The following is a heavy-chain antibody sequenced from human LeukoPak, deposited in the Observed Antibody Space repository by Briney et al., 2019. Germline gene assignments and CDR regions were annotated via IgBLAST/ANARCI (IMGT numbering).Heavy chain of an antibody. CDR3: ARATRELRGSIWGDLDY. D-gene: IGHD1-26*01. J-gene: IGHJ4*02. V-gene: IGHV1-18*01. Sequence: ASVKVSCKASGYTFSRYGIIWVRQAPGQGLEWMAWISAYNGNTKYAQKVQGRVTMTTDTSTSTAYMELRSLRSDDTAVYYCARATRELRGSIWGDLDYWGQGTLVTVSS. CDR1: GYTFSRYG. CDR2: ISAYNGNT.